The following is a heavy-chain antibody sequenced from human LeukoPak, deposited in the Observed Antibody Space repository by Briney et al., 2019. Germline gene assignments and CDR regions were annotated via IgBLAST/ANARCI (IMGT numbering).Heavy chain of an antibody. CDR1: GGSIGSYY. CDR3: ATVLLGKQLDCTSTDCYK. Sequence: SETLSLTCTVSGGSIGSYYWSWIRQPPGKGLEWIGYIYYSGSTNYKSSLKSRVTISVDTSKNQFSLKLSSVTAADTAVYYCATVLLGKQLDCTSTDCYKGGPGTLVTVSS. J-gene: IGHJ4*02. D-gene: IGHD2-2*02. V-gene: IGHV4-59*01. CDR2: IYYSGST.